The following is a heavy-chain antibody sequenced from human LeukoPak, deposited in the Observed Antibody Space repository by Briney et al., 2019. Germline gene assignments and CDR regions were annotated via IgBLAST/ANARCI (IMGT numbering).Heavy chain of an antibody. V-gene: IGHV4-39*01. D-gene: IGHD3/OR15-3a*01. J-gene: IGHJ4*02. CDR3: ARQTGSGLFILP. Sequence: PWETLSLTCTVSGVSISSSYSYWGWIRQPPWMGLEWIGSIYYTGNTYYNASLKSQVSISIDTSKNQFSLKLTSVTAADTAVYYCARQTGSGLFILPGGQGTLVTVSS. CDR2: IYYTGNT. CDR1: GVSISSSYSY.